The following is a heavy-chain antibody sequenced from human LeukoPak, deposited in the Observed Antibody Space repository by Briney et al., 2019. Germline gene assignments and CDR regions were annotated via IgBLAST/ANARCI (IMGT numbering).Heavy chain of an antibody. V-gene: IGHV3-21*01. D-gene: IGHD6-13*01. J-gene: IGHJ5*02. Sequence: GGSLRLSCAASGFTFSSYWMHWVRQAPGKGLEWVSSISDSSSYIFYADSVKGRFTISRDNAKNSLYLQMNSLRAEDTAVYYCARGTQYSSSRDWFDPWGQGTLVTVSS. CDR2: ISDSSSYI. CDR1: GFTFSSYW. CDR3: ARGTQYSSSRDWFDP.